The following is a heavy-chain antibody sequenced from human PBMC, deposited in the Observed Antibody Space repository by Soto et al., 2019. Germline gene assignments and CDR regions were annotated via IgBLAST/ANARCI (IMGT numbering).Heavy chain of an antibody. V-gene: IGHV4-59*08. Sequence: QVQLQESGPGLVKPSETLSLTCTVSGGSISSYYWSWIRQPPGKGLEWIGYIFYGGSTNYNPSLKSRVTISVDTSKNQCYLNLSSATAADTAVYYCVRQAAKYWFLDLWGRGTLVTVSS. J-gene: IGHJ2*01. CDR3: VRQAAKYWFLDL. CDR2: IFYGGST. D-gene: IGHD6-25*01. CDR1: GGSISSYY.